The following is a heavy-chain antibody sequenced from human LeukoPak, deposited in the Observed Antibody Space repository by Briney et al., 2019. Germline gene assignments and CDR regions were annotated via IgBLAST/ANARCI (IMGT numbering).Heavy chain of an antibody. V-gene: IGHV4-59*01. CDR3: ARVRIAAAGTGYSQH. CDR1: GGSISSYY. D-gene: IGHD6-13*01. Sequence: PSETLSLTCTVSGGSISSYYWSWIRQPPGRGLEWVGYIYYSGSTNYNPSLKSGVTISVDTSKNQFSLKLSSVTAADTAVYYCARVRIAAAGTGYSQHWGRDTLVTVSS. J-gene: IGHJ1*01. CDR2: IYYSGST.